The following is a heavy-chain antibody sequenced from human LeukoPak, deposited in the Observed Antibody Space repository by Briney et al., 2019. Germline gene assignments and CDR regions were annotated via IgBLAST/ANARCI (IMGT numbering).Heavy chain of an antibody. CDR3: AAGLHGGSYHLDY. J-gene: IGHJ4*02. D-gene: IGHD1-26*01. CDR1: GFTFTSSA. Sequence: GASVKVSCKASGFTFTSSAMQWVRQARGQRLEWIGWIVVGSGNTNYAQKFQERVTITRDMSTSTAYMELSSLRSEDTAVYYCAAGLHGGSYHLDYWGQGTLVTVSS. V-gene: IGHV1-58*02. CDR2: IVVGSGNT.